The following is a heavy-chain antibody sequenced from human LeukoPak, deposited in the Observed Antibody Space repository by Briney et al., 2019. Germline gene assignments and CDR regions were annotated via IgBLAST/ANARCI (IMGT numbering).Heavy chain of an antibody. D-gene: IGHD1-26*01. V-gene: IGHV4-4*09. Sequence: PSETLSLTCTVSGGSFTTHYWSWIRQPPGKGLEWIGYIYTSGSTNYNPSFKSRVTISVDTSKNQFSLKLSSVTAADTAVYYCARHGRQWELLHFDYWGQGTLVTVSS. J-gene: IGHJ4*02. CDR1: GGSFTTHY. CDR2: IYTSGST. CDR3: ARHGRQWELLHFDY.